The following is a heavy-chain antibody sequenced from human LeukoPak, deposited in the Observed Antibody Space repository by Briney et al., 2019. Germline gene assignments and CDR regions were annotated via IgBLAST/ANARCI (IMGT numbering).Heavy chain of an antibody. CDR1: GFTFSSYA. Sequence: GGSLRLSCAASGFTFSSYAMSWVRQAPGKGLEWVSAISGSGGSTYYADSVKGRFTISRDNAKNSLYLQMNSLRAEDTAVYYCARDSYYDSSGYLRWGQGTLVTVSS. CDR3: ARDSYYDSSGYLR. D-gene: IGHD3-22*01. V-gene: IGHV3-23*01. J-gene: IGHJ4*02. CDR2: ISGSGGST.